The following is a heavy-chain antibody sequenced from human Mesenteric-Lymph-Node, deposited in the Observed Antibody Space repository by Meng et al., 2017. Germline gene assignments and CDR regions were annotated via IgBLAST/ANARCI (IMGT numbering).Heavy chain of an antibody. J-gene: IGHJ5*02. D-gene: IGHD2-21*01. V-gene: IGHV1-18*01. CDR2: ISAYNGNT. Sequence: ASVKVSCKASGYTFTSYGISWVRQAPGQGLEWMGWISAYNGNTNYAQKLQGRVTMTTDTSTSTAYMELRSLGSDDTAVYYWARPEHRGHWFDPWGQGTLVTVSS. CDR1: GYTFTSYG. CDR3: ARPEHRGHWFDP.